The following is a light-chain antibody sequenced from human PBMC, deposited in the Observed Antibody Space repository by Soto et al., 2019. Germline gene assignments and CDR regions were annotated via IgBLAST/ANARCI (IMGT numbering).Light chain of an antibody. Sequence: EIVMTQSPATLSVSPWEIATLSCRASQSVFNSLAWYQHKPGQAPRLLIYHSSTRATGIPGRFSGSGSGTEFTLTISSVQSEDLAVYYCQQYNDWPQTFGQGTKVDIK. CDR3: QQYNDWPQT. CDR1: QSVFNS. CDR2: HSS. J-gene: IGKJ1*01. V-gene: IGKV3-15*01.